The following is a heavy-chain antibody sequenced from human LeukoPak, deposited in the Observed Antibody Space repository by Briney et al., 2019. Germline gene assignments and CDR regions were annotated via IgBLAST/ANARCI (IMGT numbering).Heavy chain of an antibody. D-gene: IGHD3-22*01. Sequence: GGSLRLSCAASGFTFSSYGMYWVRQAPGKGLEWVAVISYDGSNKYYADSVKGRFTISRDDSKNTLYLQMSSLRAEDTAVYYCVKGHDSSGYYLSYFDYWGQGALVTVSS. CDR2: ISYDGSNK. V-gene: IGHV3-30*18. CDR1: GFTFSSYG. J-gene: IGHJ4*02. CDR3: VKGHDSSGYYLSYFDY.